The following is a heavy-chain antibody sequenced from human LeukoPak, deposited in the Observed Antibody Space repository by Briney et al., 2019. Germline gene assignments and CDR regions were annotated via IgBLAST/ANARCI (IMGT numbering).Heavy chain of an antibody. D-gene: IGHD5-24*01. Sequence: ASVKVSCKASGYTFKNYDINWVRQATGQGLEWMGWMNPNSGNTGFAQKFQDRVSMTRDTSINTAYMELTSLRSGDTAVYYCARATPGGLHGYSFAYWGQGTVVTVYS. CDR3: ARATPGGLHGYSFAY. CDR2: MNPNSGNT. V-gene: IGHV1-8*02. CDR1: GYTFKNYD. J-gene: IGHJ4*02.